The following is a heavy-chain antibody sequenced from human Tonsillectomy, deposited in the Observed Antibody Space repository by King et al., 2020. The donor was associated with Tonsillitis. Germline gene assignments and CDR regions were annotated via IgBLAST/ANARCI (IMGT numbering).Heavy chain of an antibody. CDR1: GFTFSSYS. J-gene: IGHJ3*02. CDR3: ARDTTMIVVVQDAFDI. CDR2: ISSSSSYI. D-gene: IGHD3-22*01. Sequence: VQLVESGGGLVKPGGSLRLSCAASGFTFSSYSMNWVRQAPGKGLEWVSSISSSSSYIYYADSVKGRFTISRDNAKNSLYLQMNSLRAEVTAVYYCARDTTMIVVVQDAFDIWGQGTMVTVSS. V-gene: IGHV3-21*01.